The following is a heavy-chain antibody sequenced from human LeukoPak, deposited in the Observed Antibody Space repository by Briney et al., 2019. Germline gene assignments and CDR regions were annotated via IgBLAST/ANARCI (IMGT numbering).Heavy chain of an antibody. CDR2: FDPEDGET. Sequence: ASVKVSCKVSGYTLTELSMHCVRQAPGKGLEWMGGFDPEDGETIYAHKFQGRVTMTEDTSTDTAYMELSSLRSEDTAVYYCATGGLGPIAAFDYWGQGTLVTVSS. CDR3: ATGGLGPIAAFDY. D-gene: IGHD6-25*01. V-gene: IGHV1-24*01. J-gene: IGHJ4*02. CDR1: GYTLTELS.